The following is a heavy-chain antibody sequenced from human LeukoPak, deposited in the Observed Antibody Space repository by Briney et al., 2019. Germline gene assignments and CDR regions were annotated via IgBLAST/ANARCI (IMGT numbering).Heavy chain of an antibody. CDR2: IYYSGST. J-gene: IGHJ5*02. Sequence: SETLSLTCTVSGGSISSSSYYWGWIRQPPGKGLEWIGSIYYSGSTYYNPSLKSRVTISVDTSKNQFSLKLSSVTAADTAVYYCSRHFLREDFDPWGQGTLVTVSS. CDR3: SRHFLREDFDP. D-gene: IGHD2/OR15-2a*01. V-gene: IGHV4-39*01. CDR1: GGSISSSSYY.